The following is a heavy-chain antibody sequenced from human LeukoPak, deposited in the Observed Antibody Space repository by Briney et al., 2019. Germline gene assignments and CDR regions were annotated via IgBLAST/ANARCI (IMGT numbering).Heavy chain of an antibody. D-gene: IGHD2-21*02. CDR2: IYHSGST. CDR1: GGSISSSNW. J-gene: IGHJ2*01. Sequence: PSETLSLTCAVSGGSISSSNWWSWVRQPPGKGLEWIGEIYHSGSTNYNPSLKSRVTISVDKSKNQFSLKLSSVTAADTAVYYCARGICGGDCYSLDWYFDLWGRGTLVTVSS. V-gene: IGHV4-4*02. CDR3: ARGICGGDCYSLDWYFDL.